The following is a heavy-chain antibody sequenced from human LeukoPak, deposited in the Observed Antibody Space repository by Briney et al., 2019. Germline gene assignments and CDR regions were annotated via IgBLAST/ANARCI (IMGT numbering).Heavy chain of an antibody. D-gene: IGHD4-23*01. CDR2: ISGSGGST. CDR3: ANLGQTMVPFEY. Sequence: GGSLRLSCVASGFTFSSYAMSWVRQAPGKGLEWVSGISGSGGSTYYADSVKGRFTISRDNSKNTLYLQMNSLRAEDTAVYYCANLGQTMVPFEYWGQGTLVTVSS. V-gene: IGHV3-23*01. CDR1: GFTFSSYA. J-gene: IGHJ4*02.